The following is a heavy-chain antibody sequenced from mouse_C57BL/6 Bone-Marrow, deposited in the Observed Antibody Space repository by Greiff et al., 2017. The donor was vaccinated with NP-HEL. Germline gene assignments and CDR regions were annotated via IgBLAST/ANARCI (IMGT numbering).Heavy chain of an antibody. CDR1: GYAFSSSW. J-gene: IGHJ3*01. CDR3: ARREDY. Sequence: QVQLQQSGPELVKPGASVKISCKASGYAFSSSWMNWVKQRPGKGLEWIGRIYPGDGDTNYNGKFKGKATLTADKSSSTAYMQLSSLTAEDSAVYFCARREDYWGQGTLVTVSA. CDR2: IYPGDGDT. V-gene: IGHV1-82*01.